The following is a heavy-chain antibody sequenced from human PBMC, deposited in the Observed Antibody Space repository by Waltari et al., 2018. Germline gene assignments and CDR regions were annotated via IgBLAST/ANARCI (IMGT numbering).Heavy chain of an antibody. CDR1: GYSISSGYY. J-gene: IGHJ4*02. CDR2: IYHSGST. D-gene: IGHD6-19*01. Sequence: QVQLQESGPGLVKPSEPLSLTCAVSGYSISSGYYWGWIRQPPGKGLEWIGSIYHSGSTYYNPSLKSRVTISVDTSKNQFSLKLSSVTAADTAVYYCARLSRLAVATKAAIDYWGQGTLVTVSS. V-gene: IGHV4-38-2*01. CDR3: ARLSRLAVATKAAIDY.